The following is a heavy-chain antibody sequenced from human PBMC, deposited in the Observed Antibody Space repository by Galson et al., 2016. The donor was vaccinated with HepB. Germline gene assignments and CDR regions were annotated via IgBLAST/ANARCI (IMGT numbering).Heavy chain of an antibody. Sequence: SLRLSCAASGFTFSTYSMNWVRQAPGKGLEWVSFISITSGYKYYADSVKGRVTISRDNAKNSLYLQMNSLRAEDTAVYYCARPPEGDRRYFDLWGRGTLVTVSS. CDR1: GFTFSTYS. D-gene: IGHD3-16*01. J-gene: IGHJ2*01. CDR2: ISITSGYK. CDR3: ARPPEGDRRYFDL. V-gene: IGHV3-21*01.